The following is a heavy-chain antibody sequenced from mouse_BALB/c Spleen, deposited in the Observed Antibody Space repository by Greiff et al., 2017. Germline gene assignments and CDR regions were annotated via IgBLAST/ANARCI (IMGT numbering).Heavy chain of an antibody. CDR2: IWGDGST. Sequence: VQGVESGPGLVAPSQSLSITCTVSGFSLTGYGVNWVRQPPGKGLEWLGIIWGDGSTDYNSALKSRLSISKDNSKSQVFLKMNSLQTDDTARYYCTREGSSGSLAYWGQGTLVTVSA. V-gene: IGHV2-6-7*01. CDR3: TREGSSGSLAY. CDR1: GFSLTGYG. D-gene: IGHD3-1*01. J-gene: IGHJ3*01.